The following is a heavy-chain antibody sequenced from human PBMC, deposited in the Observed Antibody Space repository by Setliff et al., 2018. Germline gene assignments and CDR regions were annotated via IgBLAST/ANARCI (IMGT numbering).Heavy chain of an antibody. CDR2: TIPIFGTA. V-gene: IGHV1-69*05. Sequence: SVKVSCKASGGTFSSYGISWVRQAPGQGLEWMGGTIPIFGTANYAHKFQGRVTIITDESTSTAYMELSSLRSEDTAVYYCAREGVDSRSSTGYRYYMDVWGKGTTVTVSS. CDR1: GGTFSSYG. J-gene: IGHJ6*03. D-gene: IGHD3-22*01. CDR3: AREGVDSRSSTGYRYYMDV.